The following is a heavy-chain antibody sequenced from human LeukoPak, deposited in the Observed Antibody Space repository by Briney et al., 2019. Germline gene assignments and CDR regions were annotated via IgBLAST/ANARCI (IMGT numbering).Heavy chain of an antibody. J-gene: IGHJ4*02. Sequence: PGGSLRLSCAVSGFTLNNYWMSWVRQAPGKGLEWVANIKQDGSERYYVDSVKGRFTISRDNAKNSLYLQMNSLRAGDTAVYHCARTGLSGWYFDYWGQGTLVTVSS. CDR2: IKQDGSER. CDR1: GFTLNNYW. CDR3: ARTGLSGWYFDY. D-gene: IGHD6-19*01. V-gene: IGHV3-7*01.